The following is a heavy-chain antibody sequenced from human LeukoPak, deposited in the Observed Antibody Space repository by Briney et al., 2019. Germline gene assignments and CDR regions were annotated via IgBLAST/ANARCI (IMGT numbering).Heavy chain of an antibody. CDR1: GFTFSAYG. CDR2: ISDTVRDA. V-gene: IGHV3-23*01. J-gene: IGHJ4*02. Sequence: GGSLRLSCAASGFTFSAYGMSWVRQAPGKGLEWVSHISDTVRDAWYANSVKGRFIISRDNSRDTVYLQMSSLRPEDTALYFCAKDNYGGIFASWGQGTLVTVSS. CDR3: AKDNYGGIFAS. D-gene: IGHD4-17*01.